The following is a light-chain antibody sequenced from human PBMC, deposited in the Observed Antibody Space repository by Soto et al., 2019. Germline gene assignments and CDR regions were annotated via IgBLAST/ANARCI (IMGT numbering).Light chain of an antibody. J-gene: IGKJ4*01. CDR1: QSVSSSY. CDR3: QQYGISPLT. Sequence: EIVLTQSPGTLSLSPGERATLSCRASQSVSSSYLAWYQQKPGQAPRLLIYGASSRATGIPDRFSGSGSGTDFTLTISRLEPEDFAVYYCQQYGISPLTFGGGTKVENK. V-gene: IGKV3-20*01. CDR2: GAS.